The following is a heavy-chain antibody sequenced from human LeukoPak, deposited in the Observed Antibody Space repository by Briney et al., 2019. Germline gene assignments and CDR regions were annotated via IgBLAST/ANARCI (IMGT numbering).Heavy chain of an antibody. J-gene: IGHJ1*01. V-gene: IGHV1-2*02. CDR3: ARDRSDIWFGELSERYFQH. CDR1: GYTFTGYY. D-gene: IGHD3-10*01. CDR2: INPNSGGT. Sequence: ASVKVSYKACGYTFTGYYMHCVRQGPGQGLEWMGGINPNSGGTNYAQKFQGRVTMTRDTSISTAYMELSRLRSDDTAVYYCARDRSDIWFGELSERYFQHWGQGTLVTVSS.